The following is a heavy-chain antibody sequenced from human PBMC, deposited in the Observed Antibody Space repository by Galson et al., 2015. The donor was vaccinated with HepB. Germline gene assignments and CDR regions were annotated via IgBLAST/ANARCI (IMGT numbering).Heavy chain of an antibody. CDR1: GFTFSSYG. Sequence: SLRLSCAASGFTFSSYGMHWVRQAPGKGLEWVAVISYDGSNKYYADSVKGRFTISRDNSKNTLYLQMNSLRAEDTAVYYCAKDRAELRYFDWLLYSCGMDVWGQGTTVTVSS. J-gene: IGHJ6*02. CDR3: AKDRAELRYFDWLLYSCGMDV. V-gene: IGHV3-30*18. CDR2: ISYDGSNK. D-gene: IGHD3-9*01.